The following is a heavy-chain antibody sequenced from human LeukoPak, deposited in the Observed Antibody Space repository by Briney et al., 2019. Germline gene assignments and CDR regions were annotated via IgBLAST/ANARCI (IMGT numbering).Heavy chain of an antibody. CDR3: ARAGSGYYYMDV. D-gene: IGHD2-15*01. CDR1: GYTFTGYY. Sequence: ASVKVSCKASGYTFTGYYMHWVRQAPGQGLEWMGIINPSGGSTSYAQKFQGRVTMTRDMSTSTVYMELSSLRSEDTAVYYCARAGSGYYYMDVWGKGTTVTVSS. J-gene: IGHJ6*03. CDR2: INPSGGST. V-gene: IGHV1-46*01.